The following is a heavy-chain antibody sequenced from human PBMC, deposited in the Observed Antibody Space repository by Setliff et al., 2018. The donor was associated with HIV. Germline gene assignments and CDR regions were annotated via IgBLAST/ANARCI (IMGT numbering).Heavy chain of an antibody. CDR2: IIPIFGSP. Sequence: SVKVSCKASGDTFSSYAISWVRQAPGQGLEWMGRIIPIFGSPNYAQKFQGRVTITADKSTSTAYMELSSLRSEDTAVYYCARDVNYYFYMDVWGKGTTVTVS. CDR1: GDTFSSYA. CDR3: ARDVNYYFYMDV. V-gene: IGHV1-69*06. J-gene: IGHJ6*03.